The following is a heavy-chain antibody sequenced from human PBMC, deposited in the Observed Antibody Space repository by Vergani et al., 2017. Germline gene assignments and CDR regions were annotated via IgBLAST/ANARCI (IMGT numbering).Heavy chain of an antibody. J-gene: IGHJ4*02. V-gene: IGHV4-4*07. Sequence: QVQLQESGPGLVKPSETLSLTCTVSGGSISSYYWSWIRQPAGKGLEWIGRIYTRGSTNYNPSLKSRVTMSVDTSKNQFSLKLSSVTAADTAVYYCVRDYCSSTSCFLDYWGQGTLVTVSS. CDR3: VRDYCSSTSCFLDY. CDR1: GGSISSYY. D-gene: IGHD2-2*01. CDR2: IYTRGST.